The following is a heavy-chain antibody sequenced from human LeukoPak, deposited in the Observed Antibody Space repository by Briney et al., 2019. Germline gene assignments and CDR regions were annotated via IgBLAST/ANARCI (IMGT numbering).Heavy chain of an antibody. Sequence: PGGSLRLSCAASGFTFSSYEMNWVRQAPGKGLEWVSYIGSRSSTIYYADSVKGRFTISRDNAKNSLYVQMNSLRADDTAVYYCAREDSSSSGVGYYYYMDVWGKGTTVTVSS. CDR1: GFTFSSYE. D-gene: IGHD6-6*01. V-gene: IGHV3-48*01. CDR2: IGSRSSTI. J-gene: IGHJ6*03. CDR3: AREDSSSSGVGYYYYMDV.